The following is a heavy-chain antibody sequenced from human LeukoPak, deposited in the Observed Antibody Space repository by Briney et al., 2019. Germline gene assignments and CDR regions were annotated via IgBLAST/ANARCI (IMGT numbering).Heavy chain of an antibody. CDR1: GYTFTSYD. V-gene: IGHV1-8*01. D-gene: IGHD6-13*01. CDR2: MNPNSGNT. J-gene: IGHJ6*02. CDR3: ARALAAAGHYYYGMDV. Sequence: GASVKVSCKASGYTFTSYDINWVRQATGQGLEWMGWMNPNSGNTGYAQKFQGRVTMTRNTSISTAYMELSSLRSEDTAVYYCARALAAAGHYYYGMDVWGQGTTVTVSS.